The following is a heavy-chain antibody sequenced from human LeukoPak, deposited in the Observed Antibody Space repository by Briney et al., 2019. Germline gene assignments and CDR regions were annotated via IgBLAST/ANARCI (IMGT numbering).Heavy chain of an antibody. V-gene: IGHV3-9*01. D-gene: IGHD2-2*02. CDR3: AKDGHQLLYSTAGNWFDP. J-gene: IGHJ5*02. CDR2: RSWNSGSI. CDR1: GVTFDDYA. Sequence: GRSLRLSCAASGVTFDDYAMHWVRQAPGKGLEWVSGRSWNSGSIGYADSVKGRFTISRDNAKNSLSLQMSSLRAEDTALYYCAKDGHQLLYSTAGNWFDPWDQGTLVTVSS.